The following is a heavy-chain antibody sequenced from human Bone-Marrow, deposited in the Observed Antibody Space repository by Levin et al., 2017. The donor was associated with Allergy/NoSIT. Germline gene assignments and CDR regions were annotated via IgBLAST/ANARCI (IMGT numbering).Heavy chain of an antibody. CDR2: ISVYNDNT. CDR1: GYTFTTYG. Sequence: GESLKISCKASGYTFTTYGIKWVRQAPGQGFEWMGWISVYNDNTNYAQKFQGRVTMTTDTSTNTSSMELRNLRSDDTAVYYCARDREPYGSGSSKLEFDPWGQGTVVTVSS. J-gene: IGHJ5*02. V-gene: IGHV1-18*01. D-gene: IGHD3-10*01. CDR3: ARDREPYGSGSSKLEFDP.